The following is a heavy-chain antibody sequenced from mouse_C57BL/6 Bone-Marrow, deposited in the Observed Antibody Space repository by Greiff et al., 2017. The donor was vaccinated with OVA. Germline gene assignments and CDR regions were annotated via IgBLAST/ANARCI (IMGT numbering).Heavy chain of an antibody. D-gene: IGHD2-12*01. CDR2: VYPYNGGT. V-gene: IGHV1-36*01. CDR3: ALRRRGYFDY. CDR1: GFTFTDYY. Sequence: EVKVVESGPVLVKPGPSVKISCKASGFTFTDYYMHWVKQSHGKSLEWIGLVYPYNGGTSYNQKFKGKATLTVDTSSSTAYMELNSLTSEDSAVYYCALRRRGYFDYWGQGTTLTVSS. J-gene: IGHJ2*01.